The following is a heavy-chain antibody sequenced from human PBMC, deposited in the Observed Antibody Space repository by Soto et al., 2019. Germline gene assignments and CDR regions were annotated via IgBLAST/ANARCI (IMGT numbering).Heavy chain of an antibody. CDR1: GFTFSRNS. Sequence: EVQLLESGGDLVQPGGSLRLSCAASGFTFSRNSMTWVRQAPGKGLEWVSGISAGGHKSWHADSVKGRFTISRDNSKNTVYLQMNSLIVDDTAVYFCSKWDGYGDYWGQGTLVTVSS. D-gene: IGHD5-12*01. J-gene: IGHJ4*02. CDR3: SKWDGYGDY. CDR2: ISAGGHKS. V-gene: IGHV3-23*01.